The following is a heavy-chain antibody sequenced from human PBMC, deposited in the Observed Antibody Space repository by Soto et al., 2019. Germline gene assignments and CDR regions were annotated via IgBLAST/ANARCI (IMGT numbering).Heavy chain of an antibody. CDR1: GGFISGNY. CDR2: IHHSGST. J-gene: IGHJ2*01. D-gene: IGHD3-10*01. V-gene: IGHV4-59*01. CDR3: ARSGHGDPYWYFDV. Sequence: QVQLQESGPGLVKPSETLSLTCTVSGGFISGNYWNWIRQPPGKGLEWIGYIHHSGSTNDNPSLKRRVTISVDTSKNQFSLKLSSVTAADTAVYYCARSGHGDPYWYFDVWGRGTLVTVSS.